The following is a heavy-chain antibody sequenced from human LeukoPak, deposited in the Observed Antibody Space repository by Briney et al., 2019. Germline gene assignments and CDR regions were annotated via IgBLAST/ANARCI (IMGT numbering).Heavy chain of an antibody. J-gene: IGHJ6*04. Sequence: GGSLRLSCAASGFTFSSYAMSWVRQAPGKGLEWVSDISGSGGSTYYADSVKGRFTISRDNSKNTLYLQMNSLRAEDTAVYYCAKDFNVLLWFGEPRLYGMDVWGTGTTVTVSS. CDR1: GFTFSSYA. D-gene: IGHD3-10*01. V-gene: IGHV3-23*01. CDR3: AKDFNVLLWFGEPRLYGMDV. CDR2: ISGSGGST.